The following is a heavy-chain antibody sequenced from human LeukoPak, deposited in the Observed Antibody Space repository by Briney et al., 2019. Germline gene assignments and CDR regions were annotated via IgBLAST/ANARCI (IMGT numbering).Heavy chain of an antibody. CDR1: GFTFRSYA. V-gene: IGHV3-23*01. CDR3: AKGNWRYFDY. CDR2: ISGSGGST. D-gene: IGHD1-1*01. Sequence: QSGGSLRLSCAASGFTFRSYAMSWVRQAPGKGLEWVSAISGSGGSTYYADSVKGRFTISRDNSKNTLYLQMNSLGADDTAVYYCAKGNWRYFDYWGQGTLVTVSS. J-gene: IGHJ4*02.